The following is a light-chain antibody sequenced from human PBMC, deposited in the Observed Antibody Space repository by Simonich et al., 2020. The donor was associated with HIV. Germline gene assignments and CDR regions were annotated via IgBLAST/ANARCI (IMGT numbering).Light chain of an antibody. CDR2: WSS. Sequence: DIVMTQSPDSLAVSLGERATINCKSSQSLLYSSNNKNYLAWYQQKPGQPPKLLIYWSSTRESGFPDRFFGSGSGTDFTLTISSLQAEDVAIYYCQQYYSTPQTFGQGTKVEIK. CDR1: QSLLYSSNNKNY. CDR3: QQYYSTPQT. J-gene: IGKJ1*01. V-gene: IGKV4-1*01.